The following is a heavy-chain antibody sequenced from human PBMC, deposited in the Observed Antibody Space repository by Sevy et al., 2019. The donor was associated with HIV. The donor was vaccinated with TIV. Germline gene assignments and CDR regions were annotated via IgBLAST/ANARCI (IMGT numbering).Heavy chain of an antibody. J-gene: IGHJ5*02. CDR1: GGSVSSGSYY. V-gene: IGHV4-61*01. CDR3: ARVRYSSSWYAKRLNWFDP. Sequence: SETLSLTCTVSGGSVSSGSYYWSWMRQPPGKGLEWIGYIYYSGSTNYNPSLKSRVTISVDTSKNQFSLKLSSVTAADTAVYYCARVRYSSSWYAKRLNWFDPWGQGTLVTVSS. CDR2: IYYSGST. D-gene: IGHD6-13*01.